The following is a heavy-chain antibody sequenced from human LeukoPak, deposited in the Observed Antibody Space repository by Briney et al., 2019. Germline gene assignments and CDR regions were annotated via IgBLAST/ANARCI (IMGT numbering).Heavy chain of an antibody. CDR2: ISSSSSTI. J-gene: IGHJ4*02. CDR1: GFTFSSYD. Sequence: PGGSLRLSCAASGFTFSSYDMNWVRQAPGKGLEWVSYISSSSSTIYYADSVKGRFTISRDNAKNTLYLQMNSLRAEDTAVYYCASDDIVALPNWGQGTLVTVSS. CDR3: ASDDIVALPN. V-gene: IGHV3-48*04. D-gene: IGHD5-12*01.